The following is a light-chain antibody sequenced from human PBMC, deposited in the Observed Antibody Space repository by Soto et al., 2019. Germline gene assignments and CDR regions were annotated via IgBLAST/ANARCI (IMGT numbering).Light chain of an antibody. CDR1: QSVSSY. CDR3: QQRSNWVT. J-gene: IGKJ2*01. Sequence: EIVLTQSPATLSLSPGERATLSCRASQSVSSYLAWYHQKPGQAPRLLIYDASNRATGIPARFSGSRSETDSPLISSRLQREGFADYCCQQRSNWVTFGQGTKLEIK. V-gene: IGKV3-11*01. CDR2: DAS.